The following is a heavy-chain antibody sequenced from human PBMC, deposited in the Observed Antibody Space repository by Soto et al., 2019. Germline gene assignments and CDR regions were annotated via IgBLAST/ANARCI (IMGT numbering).Heavy chain of an antibody. V-gene: IGHV1-69*01. J-gene: IGHJ4*02. CDR2: IIPIFDAT. D-gene: IGHD3-10*01. Sequence: QVQMVQSGAEVKKPGSSARVSCKVSGGTFSRHSISWVRQAPGQGLKWMGGIIPIFDATQYAQKFQGRLTITADESTTTFHMDLSGLRPEDTAIYYCARDLTSVRGSWGQGTLVTVS. CDR1: GGTFSRHS. CDR3: ARDLTSVRGS.